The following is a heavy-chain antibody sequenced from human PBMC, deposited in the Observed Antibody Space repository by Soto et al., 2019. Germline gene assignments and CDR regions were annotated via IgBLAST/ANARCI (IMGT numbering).Heavy chain of an antibody. CDR1: GFTFDDYA. D-gene: IGHD6-13*01. CDR3: VKDESINWYSGHFRH. CDR2: INWNSGSI. V-gene: IGHV3-9*01. J-gene: IGHJ1*01. Sequence: GGSLRLSCAAPGFTFDDYAMHWVRQVPGKGLEWVSGINWNSGSIGYGDSVKGRFAISRDNAKNSLHLQMNSLSAEDTAFYYCVKDESINWYSGHFRHWGQGTLVTVSS.